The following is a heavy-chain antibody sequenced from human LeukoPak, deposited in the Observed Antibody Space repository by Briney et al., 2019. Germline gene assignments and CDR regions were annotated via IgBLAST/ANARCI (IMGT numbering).Heavy chain of an antibody. V-gene: IGHV4-34*01. CDR1: GFTFSSYE. CDR2: INHSGST. D-gene: IGHD3-10*01. CDR3: ARKRQWFGELSLDY. J-gene: IGHJ4*02. Sequence: GSLRLSCAASGFTFSSYEMNWVRQPPGKGLEWIGEINHSGSTNYNPSLKSRVTISVDTSKNQFSLKLSSVTAADTAVYYCARKRQWFGELSLDYWGQGTLVTVSS.